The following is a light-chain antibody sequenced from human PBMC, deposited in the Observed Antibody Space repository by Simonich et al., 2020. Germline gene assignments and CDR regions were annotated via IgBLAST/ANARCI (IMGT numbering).Light chain of an antibody. CDR1: AVPKQY. J-gene: IGLJ2*01. CDR3: QSADSSGAFHVV. V-gene: IGLV3-25*03. CDR2: KDR. Sequence: SYELTQPPSVSVSPGQTARITCSGDAVPKQYAYWYQQKPGQAPVLVIYKDRERPAGIPERFSGSSSGTTVTLTISGVQAEDEADYYCQSADSSGAFHVVFGGGTKLTVL.